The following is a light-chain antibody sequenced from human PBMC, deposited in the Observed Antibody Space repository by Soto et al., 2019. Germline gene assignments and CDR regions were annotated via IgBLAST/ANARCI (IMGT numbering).Light chain of an antibody. V-gene: IGKV3-20*01. CDR1: QSVTSTY. Sequence: MTQSPSTLSVSPGERATLSCRAGQSVTSTYLAWYQQKPGKAPRLLIYGVSSRSTGVPERFSGSGSGTDFTLTISRLEPEDFELYYCQQYTDWPLTFGQGTKVDIK. CDR2: GVS. CDR3: QQYTDWPLT. J-gene: IGKJ1*01.